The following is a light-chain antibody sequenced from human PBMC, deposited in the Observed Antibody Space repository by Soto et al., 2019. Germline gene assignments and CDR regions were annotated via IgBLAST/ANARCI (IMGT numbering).Light chain of an antibody. CDR2: EVT. V-gene: IGLV2-23*02. J-gene: IGLJ1*01. CDR1: SSDVGGYDL. CDR3: CSYAGSRIPFV. Sequence: QSALTQPASVSGSPGQSITISCTGTSSDVGGYDLVSWYQQNPDKAPKLLIYEVTKRPSGISDRFSGSQSGNTASLTSSGLQAEDEADYYCCSYAGSRIPFVFGTGTQLTVL.